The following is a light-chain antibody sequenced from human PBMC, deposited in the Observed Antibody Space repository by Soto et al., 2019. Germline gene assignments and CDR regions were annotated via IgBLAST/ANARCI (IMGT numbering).Light chain of an antibody. Sequence: QSALTQPASVSGSPGQSITISCTGTSGDIGDYTHVSWYQQHPGKAPKLIIYEVSDRPSGVSNRFSGSKSGNTASLTISGLQTEDEADYYCCSYTSISTSAVFGGGTKLTVL. V-gene: IGLV2-14*01. CDR2: EVS. CDR1: SGDIGDYTH. CDR3: CSYTSISTSAV. J-gene: IGLJ2*01.